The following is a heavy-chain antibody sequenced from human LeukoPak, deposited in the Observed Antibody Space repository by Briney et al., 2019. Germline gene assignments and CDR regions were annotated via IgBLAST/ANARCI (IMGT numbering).Heavy chain of an antibody. Sequence: GGSLRLSCVASGFTFSGYNMDWVRQAPGKGLERVSSISSSSRSIYYADSLKGRFTIARDNTKNSLYLQMNSLRVEDTAVYYCARERSGPAVRAHNWFDPWGQGTLVIVSS. CDR3: ARERSGPAVRAHNWFDP. CDR2: ISSSSRSI. J-gene: IGHJ5*02. D-gene: IGHD1-26*01. CDR1: GFTFSGYN. V-gene: IGHV3-21*01.